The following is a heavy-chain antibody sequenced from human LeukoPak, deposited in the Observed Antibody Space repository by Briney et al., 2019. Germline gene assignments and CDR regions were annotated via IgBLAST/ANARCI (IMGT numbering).Heavy chain of an antibody. D-gene: IGHD3-9*01. CDR2: IWYDGSKK. Sequence: GGSLRLSCAASGFTFSSFGMHWVRQAPGKGLEWVAVIWYDGSKKYYADSVKGRFTISRDNSKNTLYLQMNALRAEDTAVYYCARVANITTFGMDVWGQGTTVTVS. J-gene: IGHJ6*02. V-gene: IGHV3-33*01. CDR1: GFTFSSFG. CDR3: ARVANITTFGMDV.